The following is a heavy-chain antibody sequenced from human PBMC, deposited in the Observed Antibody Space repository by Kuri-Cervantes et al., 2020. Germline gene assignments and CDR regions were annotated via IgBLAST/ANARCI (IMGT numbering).Heavy chain of an antibody. V-gene: IGHV1-46*01. D-gene: IGHD5-24*01. CDR3: ARDQGDGYNSAVDY. J-gene: IGHJ4*02. CDR2: INPSGGST. CDR1: GFTFSSYA. Sequence: GESLKISCAASGFTFSSYAMHWVRQAPGQGLEWMGIINPSGGSTSYAQKFQGRVTMTRDTSTSTVYMELSSLRSEDTAVYYCARDQGDGYNSAVDYWGQGTLVTVSS.